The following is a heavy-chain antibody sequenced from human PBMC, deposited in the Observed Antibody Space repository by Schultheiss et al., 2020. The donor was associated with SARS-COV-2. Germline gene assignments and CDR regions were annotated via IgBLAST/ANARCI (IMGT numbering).Heavy chain of an antibody. V-gene: IGHV4-34*09. CDR1: GGSFSGYY. J-gene: IGHJ4*02. D-gene: IGHD3-10*01. CDR3: ASKPKDYGSGSYYRFYWPNYFDY. Sequence: SETLSLTCAVYGGSFSGYYWSWIRQPPGKGLEWIGEINHSGSTNYNPSLKSLVTISVDTSKNQFSLKLSSVTAADTAVYYCASKPKDYGSGSYYRFYWPNYFDYWGQGTLVTVSS. CDR2: INHSGST.